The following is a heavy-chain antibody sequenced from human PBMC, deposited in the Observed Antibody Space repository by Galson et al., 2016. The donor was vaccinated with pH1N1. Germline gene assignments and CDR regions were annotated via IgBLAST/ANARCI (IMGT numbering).Heavy chain of an antibody. D-gene: IGHD1-14*01. Sequence: LSLTCTVSGASIRSGSNYWSWIRQPAGKGQEWIGHIYNNGNTNSAQKLQGRVTMTTDTSTTTAYMELTSLTSDDTAVYYCARKPQNHALDIWGQGTMVTVSS. CDR2: IYNNGNT. J-gene: IGHJ3*02. V-gene: IGHV4-61*09. CDR1: GASIRSGSNY. CDR3: ARKPQNHALDI.